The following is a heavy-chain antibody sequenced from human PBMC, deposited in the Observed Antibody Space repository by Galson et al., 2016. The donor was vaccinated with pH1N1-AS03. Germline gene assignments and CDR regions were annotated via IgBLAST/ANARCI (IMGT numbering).Heavy chain of an antibody. V-gene: IGHV3-48*02. CDR3: ARGWLENTFDI. J-gene: IGHJ3*02. D-gene: IGHD5-24*01. CDR1: GFTFSTYS. Sequence: SLRLSCATSGFTFSTYSMDWVRQAPGRGLEWVSFIGSGGIPIYYADPVKGRFTISRDNARNSVYLQMNSLRDEDTAVYYCARGWLENTFDIWGQGTMVTVSS. CDR2: IGSGGIPI.